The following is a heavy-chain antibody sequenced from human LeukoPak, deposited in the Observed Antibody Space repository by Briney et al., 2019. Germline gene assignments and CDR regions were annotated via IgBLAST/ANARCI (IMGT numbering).Heavy chain of an antibody. CDR1: GDSISSYY. J-gene: IGHJ3*02. CDR3: ARLSVVRGRDAFDI. V-gene: IGHV4-4*09. CDR2: IYTSGST. Sequence: SETLSLTCTVSGDSISSYYWSWIRQPPGKGLEWIGYIYTSGSTNYNSSLKSRVTISVDTSKNQFSLKLSSVTAADTAVYYCARLSVVRGRDAFDIWGQGTMVTVSS. D-gene: IGHD3-10*01.